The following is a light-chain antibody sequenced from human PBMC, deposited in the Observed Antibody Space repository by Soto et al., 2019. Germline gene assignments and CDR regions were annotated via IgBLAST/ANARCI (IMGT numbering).Light chain of an antibody. V-gene: IGLV2-14*01. Sequence: QSALTQPASVSGSPGQSITISCTGTSSDVGGYNYVSWYQQHPGKAPKLMIYDVNNRPSGVSNRFSGSKSGNTASLTISGLQAEDEADYYCTSYTTRDTLVVFGGGTKITVL. CDR1: SSDVGGYNY. J-gene: IGLJ2*01. CDR2: DVN. CDR3: TSYTTRDTLVV.